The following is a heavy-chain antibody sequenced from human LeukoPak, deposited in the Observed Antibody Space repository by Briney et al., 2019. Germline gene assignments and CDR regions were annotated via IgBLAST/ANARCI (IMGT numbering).Heavy chain of an antibody. CDR1: GFTFSSYG. Sequence: PGGSLRLSCAASGFTFSSYGMHWVRQAPGKGLEWVAVIWCDGSNKYYADSVKGRFTISRDNSKNTLYLQMNSLRAEDTAVYYCARDANDYYDSSGYFGDAFDIWGQGTMVTVSS. CDR2: IWCDGSNK. V-gene: IGHV3-33*01. CDR3: ARDANDYYDSSGYFGDAFDI. J-gene: IGHJ3*02. D-gene: IGHD3-22*01.